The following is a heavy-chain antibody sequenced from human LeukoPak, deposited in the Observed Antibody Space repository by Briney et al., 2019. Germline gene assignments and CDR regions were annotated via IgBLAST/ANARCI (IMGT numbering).Heavy chain of an antibody. CDR1: GYTFTEHS. Sequence: GASVKVSFKASGYTFTEHSLYWVRQAPGQGLEWVGWVNTNSGGTSYAQRFQGRVTMTRDTSINTAYMELNRLTSEDTAVYYCSRDSVDSSGQGALQHWGQGTLVTVSS. V-gene: IGHV1-2*02. D-gene: IGHD3-22*01. CDR3: SRDSVDSSGQGALQH. CDR2: VNTNSGGT. J-gene: IGHJ1*01.